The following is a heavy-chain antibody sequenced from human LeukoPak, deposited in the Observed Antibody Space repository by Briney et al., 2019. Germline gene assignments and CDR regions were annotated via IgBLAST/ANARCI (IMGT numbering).Heavy chain of an antibody. CDR2: IHHGGTT. D-gene: IGHD3-3*01. CDR1: GYSISGGYF. V-gene: IGHV4-38-2*02. CDR3: ARDYDFWSAYENNAFDT. J-gene: IGHJ3*02. Sequence: SETLSLTCTVSGYSISGGYFWGWIRQPPGKGLEWIRSIHHGGTTYYNPSLRSRLTILVDTSKNQFSLRLTSVTAADTAVYYCARDYDFWSAYENNAFDTWGQGTMVTVSS.